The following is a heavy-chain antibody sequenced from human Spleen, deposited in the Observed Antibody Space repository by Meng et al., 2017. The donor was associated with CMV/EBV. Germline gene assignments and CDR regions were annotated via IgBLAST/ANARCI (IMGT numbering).Heavy chain of an antibody. J-gene: IGHJ6*02. Sequence: GESLKIPCSASGFTFSSYYMNLVRQAPGKGLEWVLSISCSSSYIYYAESVKGRFTISRDNAKNSLYLQMNSLRAEDTAVYYCARELDTAMVTPALYHYYEGMDVWGQGTTVTVSS. V-gene: IGHV3-21*01. CDR3: ARELDTAMVTPALYHYYEGMDV. D-gene: IGHD5-18*01. CDR2: ISCSSSYI. CDR1: GFTFSSYY.